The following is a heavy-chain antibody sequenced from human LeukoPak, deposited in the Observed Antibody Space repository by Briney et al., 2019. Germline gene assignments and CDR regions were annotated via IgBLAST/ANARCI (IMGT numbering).Heavy chain of an antibody. Sequence: GSSVKVSCKASGYTFTSYGISWVRQAPGQGLEWMGWISAYNGNTNYAQKLQGRVTMTTDTSTSTAYMELRSLRSDDTAVYYCARDNYDILTGYYSGPDYWGQGTLVTVSS. V-gene: IGHV1-18*01. CDR1: GYTFTSYG. J-gene: IGHJ4*02. CDR3: ARDNYDILTGYYSGPDY. CDR2: ISAYNGNT. D-gene: IGHD3-9*01.